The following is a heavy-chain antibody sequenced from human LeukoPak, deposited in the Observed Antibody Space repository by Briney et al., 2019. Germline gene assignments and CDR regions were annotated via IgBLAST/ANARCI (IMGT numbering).Heavy chain of an antibody. CDR3: ARGDCSGGSCYLPEYLQH. CDR1: GYTVISYP. Sequence: GASVKVSCKASGYTVISYPITWVRQAPGQGLEWMGWITAYNGYTDYAQMLQGRVTMTTDTSTSTAYMELRGLKSDDTAVYYCARGDCSGGSCYLPEYLQHWGQGTLVTVSS. V-gene: IGHV1-18*01. J-gene: IGHJ1*01. D-gene: IGHD2-15*01. CDR2: ITAYNGYT.